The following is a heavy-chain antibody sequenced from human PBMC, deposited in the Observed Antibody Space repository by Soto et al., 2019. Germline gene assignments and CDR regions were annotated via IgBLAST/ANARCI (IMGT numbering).Heavy chain of an antibody. CDR3: ARRKIAARPYYYGMGV. J-gene: IGHJ6*02. V-gene: IGHV1-3*01. Sequence: ASVKVSCKASGYTFTSYAMHWVRQAPGQRLEWMGWINAGNGNTKYSQKFQGRVTITRDTSASTAYMELSSLRSEDTAVYYCARRKIAARPYYYGMGVWGQGTTVTVSS. CDR1: GYTFTSYA. CDR2: INAGNGNT. D-gene: IGHD6-6*01.